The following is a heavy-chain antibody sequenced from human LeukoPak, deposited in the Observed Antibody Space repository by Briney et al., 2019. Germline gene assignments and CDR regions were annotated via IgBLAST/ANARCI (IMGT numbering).Heavy chain of an antibody. CDR3: ATDLVRGLNKRKNWFDP. V-gene: IGHV1-2*02. D-gene: IGHD3-10*01. CDR1: GYTFTNYY. J-gene: IGHJ5*02. Sequence: GASVNASSMPSGYTFTNYYMHCARQAPGQGLEWMGGINPNSGGTNYEQRFQGSVTMTRDPSISTDYMELSRLRPDDTAVYYCATDLVRGLNKRKNWFDPWGQGTLVTVSS. CDR2: INPNSGGT.